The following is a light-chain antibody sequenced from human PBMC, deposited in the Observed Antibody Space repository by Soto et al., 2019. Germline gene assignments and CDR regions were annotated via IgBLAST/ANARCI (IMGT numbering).Light chain of an antibody. CDR1: RSVAGY. CDR3: QQRSSRNT. J-gene: IGKJ2*01. Sequence: EIVLTQSPATLSLSPGERATLSCRAGRSVAGYLAWYQQRPGQAPRLLMYDGSNRATGIPARFSGSGSGTDFNLTISRLEPEDFGIYYCQQRSSRNTFGQGTKLEIK. CDR2: DGS. V-gene: IGKV3-11*01.